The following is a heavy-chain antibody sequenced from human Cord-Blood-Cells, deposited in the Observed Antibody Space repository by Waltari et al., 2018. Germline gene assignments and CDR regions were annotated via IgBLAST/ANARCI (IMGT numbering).Heavy chain of an antibody. V-gene: IGHV4-34*01. D-gene: IGHD5-12*01. CDR2: INHSGST. J-gene: IGHJ4*02. Sequence: QVQLQQWGAGLLKPSETLSLTCAVYGGSFSGYYWSWNRQPPGKGLEWIGEINHSGSTNYNPSLKSRVTISVDTSKNQFSLKLSSVTAADTAVYYCARGGGRDGYNYYFDYWGQGTLVTVSS. CDR3: ARGGGRDGYNYYFDY. CDR1: GGSFSGYY.